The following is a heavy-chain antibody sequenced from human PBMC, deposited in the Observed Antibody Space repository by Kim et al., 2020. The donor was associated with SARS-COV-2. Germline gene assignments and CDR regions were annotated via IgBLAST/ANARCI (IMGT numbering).Heavy chain of an antibody. V-gene: IGHV4-4*08. J-gene: IGHJ4*01. CDR3: AGGGEFYDILTGLGY. Sequence: SETLSLTCAVSGGSLHSYHWSWIRQAPGKGLEWVGYISPSGSPRYNPSLKSRITISLDTSKNAFYLHLDSLTAADTAVYYCAGGGEFYDILTGLGYWGHGTLVTVSS. CDR1: GGSLHSYH. CDR2: ISPSGSP. D-gene: IGHD3-9*01.